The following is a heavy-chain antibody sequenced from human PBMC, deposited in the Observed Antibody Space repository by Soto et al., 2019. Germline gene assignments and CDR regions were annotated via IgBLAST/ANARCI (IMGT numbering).Heavy chain of an antibody. Sequence: PWESLKISCKGSWYSFASYWIGWVRQMPGKGLEWMGLIYPGDSDTTYSPSFQGQVTISADKSISTAYLQWSSLKASDTVIYYCARRGYSDCSGYFGYWGQGTLVTVSS. CDR3: ARRGYSDCSGYFGY. CDR1: WYSFASYW. V-gene: IGHV5-51*01. CDR2: IYPGDSDT. D-gene: IGHD3-22*01. J-gene: IGHJ4*01.